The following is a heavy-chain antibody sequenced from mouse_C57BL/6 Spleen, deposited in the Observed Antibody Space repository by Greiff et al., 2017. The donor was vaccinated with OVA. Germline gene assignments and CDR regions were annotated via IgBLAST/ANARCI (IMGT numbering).Heavy chain of an antibody. CDR3: AKYYGNYGAMDY. CDR2: ISSGSSTI. V-gene: IGHV5-17*01. Sequence: EVMLVESGGGLVKPGGSLKLSCAASGFTFSDYGMHWVRPAPEKGLEWVAYISSGSSTIYYADTVKGRFTISRDNAKNTLFLQMTSLRSEDTAMYYCAKYYGNYGAMDYWGQGTSVTVSS. J-gene: IGHJ4*01. D-gene: IGHD2-1*01. CDR1: GFTFSDYG.